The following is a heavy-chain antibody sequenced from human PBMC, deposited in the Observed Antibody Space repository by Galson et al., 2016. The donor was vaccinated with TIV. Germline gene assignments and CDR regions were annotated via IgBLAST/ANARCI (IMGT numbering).Heavy chain of an antibody. CDR2: IIDSGSST. V-gene: IGHV3-48*03. CDR3: ARVLRGDPIDY. Sequence: SLRLSCAASGFTFSSYEMNWVRQAPGKGLEWVSYIIDSGSSTYYADSVKGRFTISRDNAKNSVYLQMNSLRPEDTAVYYCARVLRGDPIDYWGQGTLVTVSS. CDR1: GFTFSSYE. J-gene: IGHJ4*02.